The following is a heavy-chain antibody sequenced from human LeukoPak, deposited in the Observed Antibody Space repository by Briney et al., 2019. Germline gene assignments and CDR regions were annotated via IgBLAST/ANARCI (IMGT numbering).Heavy chain of an antibody. D-gene: IGHD2-2*02. Sequence: PSETLSLTCTVSGGSISSYYWSWIRQPAGKGLEWIGRIYTSGSTNYNPSLKSRVTMSVDTSKNQFSLKLSSVTAADTAVYYCARGCSSTGCYTGYFDLWGRGTLVTVSS. CDR2: IYTSGST. V-gene: IGHV4-4*07. CDR3: ARGCSSTGCYTGYFDL. J-gene: IGHJ2*01. CDR1: GGSISSYY.